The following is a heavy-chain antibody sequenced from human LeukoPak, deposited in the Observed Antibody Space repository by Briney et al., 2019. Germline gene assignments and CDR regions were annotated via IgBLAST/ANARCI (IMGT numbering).Heavy chain of an antibody. J-gene: IGHJ4*02. D-gene: IGHD7-27*01. V-gene: IGHV3-7*01. CDR2: IRQDGGAK. Sequence: GGSLRLSCTASGFMFNDFWMSWVRQAPGEGLEWVANIRQDGGAKNYVDSVKGRFTISRDNAKKSVSLQMNSLRAEDTAVYYCARDDPWGTGPRWGQGTLVTVSS. CDR1: GFMFNDFW. CDR3: ARDDPWGTGPR.